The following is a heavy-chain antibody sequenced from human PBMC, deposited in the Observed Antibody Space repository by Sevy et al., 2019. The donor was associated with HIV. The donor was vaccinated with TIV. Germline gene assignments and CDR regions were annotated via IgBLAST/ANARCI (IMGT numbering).Heavy chain of an antibody. CDR2: IRYDGSNK. CDR3: ARGTPAFCTGGVCFNWFDP. V-gene: IGHV3-30*02. CDR1: RFSFNGYG. Sequence: GGSLRLSCAASRFSFNGYGMHLVRQAPGKGLEWVAFIRYDGSNKYYADSVKGRFTISRDDSKNTLYLQMNSLRAEDTALYYCARGTPAFCTGGVCFNWFDPWGQGTLVTVSS. D-gene: IGHD2-8*02. J-gene: IGHJ5*02.